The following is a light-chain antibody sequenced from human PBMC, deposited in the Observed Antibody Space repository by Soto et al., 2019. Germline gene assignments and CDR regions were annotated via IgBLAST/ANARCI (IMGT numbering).Light chain of an antibody. Sequence: ELVLTQSPATLSLSPGERATLSCRASQSVKNYLAWYQHKPGQAPRLLIYGATNRATGIPARFSGSGSGTDFTLTISSLEADDFAVYYCQQRGNWPPWTFGQGTKVDIK. CDR3: QQRGNWPPWT. CDR2: GAT. V-gene: IGKV3-11*01. J-gene: IGKJ1*01. CDR1: QSVKNY.